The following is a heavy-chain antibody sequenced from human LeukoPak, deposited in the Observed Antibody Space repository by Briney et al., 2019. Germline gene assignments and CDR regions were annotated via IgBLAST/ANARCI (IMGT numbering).Heavy chain of an antibody. J-gene: IGHJ4*02. V-gene: IGHV1-18*01. Sequence: ASVKVSCKASGYSFVLYGISWVRQAPGEGPEWMGWISGSTGDTNYAQKFQGRVTMTRDTSISTAYMDLSRLRSDDTAVYYCARARPLWFGVNDYWGQGTLVTVSS. CDR2: ISGSTGDT. D-gene: IGHD3-10*01. CDR3: ARARPLWFGVNDY. CDR1: GYSFVLYG.